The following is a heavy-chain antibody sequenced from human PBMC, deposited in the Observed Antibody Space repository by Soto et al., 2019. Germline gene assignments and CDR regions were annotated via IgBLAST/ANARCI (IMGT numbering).Heavy chain of an antibody. Sequence: GGSLRLSCAASGFTFSSYSMNWVRQAPGKGLEWVSYISSSSSTIYYADSVKGRFTITRDNAKNSLYLQMNSLRDEDTAVYYGARDCDFWGGYYHYCSMDVWGKGTTVTVSS. J-gene: IGHJ6*03. V-gene: IGHV3-48*02. CDR1: GFTFSSYS. CDR3: ARDCDFWGGYYHYCSMDV. CDR2: ISSSSSTI. D-gene: IGHD3-3*01.